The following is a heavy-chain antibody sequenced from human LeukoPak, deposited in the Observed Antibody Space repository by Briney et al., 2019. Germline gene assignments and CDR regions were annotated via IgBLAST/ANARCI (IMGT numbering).Heavy chain of an antibody. Sequence: GGSLRLSCAGSGFSFSHYAINWVRQAPGKGLEWVSYISSSSSTIYYADSVKGRFTISRDNAKNSLYLQMNSLRAEDTAVYYCAREVEVVTALYYFDYWGQGTLVTVSS. V-gene: IGHV3-48*01. J-gene: IGHJ4*02. D-gene: IGHD2-21*02. CDR3: AREVEVVTALYYFDY. CDR1: GFSFSHYA. CDR2: ISSSSSTI.